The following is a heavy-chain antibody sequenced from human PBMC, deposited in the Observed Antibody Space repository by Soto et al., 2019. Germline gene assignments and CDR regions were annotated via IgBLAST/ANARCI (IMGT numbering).Heavy chain of an antibody. V-gene: IGHV3-23*01. CDR3: TKYPRLVCGGDCYAEH. D-gene: IGHD2-21*02. CDR1: GFTFTDYA. CDR2: INARGGGT. J-gene: IGHJ1*01. Sequence: EVQLLASGGGLVQPGGSLRLSCAASGFTFTDYALTWVRQTPRKGLEWVSSINARGGGTYYADSVKGRFTISRDNSKNMVFLHMNSLGVEDAAIYYCTKYPRLVCGGDCYAEHWGQGTLGTV.